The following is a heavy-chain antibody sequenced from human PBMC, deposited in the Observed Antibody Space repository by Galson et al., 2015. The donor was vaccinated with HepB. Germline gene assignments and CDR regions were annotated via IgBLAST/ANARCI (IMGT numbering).Heavy chain of an antibody. D-gene: IGHD1-26*01. J-gene: IGHJ6*03. CDR2: IKSKTDGGTT. Sequence: SLRLSCAASGFTFSNAWMNWVRQAPGKGLEWVGRIKSKTDGGTTDYAAPVKGRFTISRDDSKNTLYLQMNSLKTEDTAVYYCTTEGWKWELPPGYYYYYYMDVWGKGTTVTVSS. CDR3: TTEGWKWELPPGYYYYYYMDV. CDR1: GFTFSNAW. V-gene: IGHV3-15*07.